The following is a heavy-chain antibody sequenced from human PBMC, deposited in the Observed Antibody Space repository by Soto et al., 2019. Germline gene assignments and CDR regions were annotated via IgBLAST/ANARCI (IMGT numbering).Heavy chain of an antibody. J-gene: IGHJ6*02. CDR2: ISGSGGST. D-gene: IGHD6-13*01. CDR1: GFTFSSYA. CDR3: AKDLDRSSSWLLDV. V-gene: IGHV3-23*01. Sequence: GGSLRLSCAASGFTFSSYAMSWVRQAPGKGLEWVSAISGSGGSTYYADSVKGRFTISRDNSKNTLYLQMNSLRAEDTAVYYCAKDLDRSSSWLLDVWGQGTTVTVSS.